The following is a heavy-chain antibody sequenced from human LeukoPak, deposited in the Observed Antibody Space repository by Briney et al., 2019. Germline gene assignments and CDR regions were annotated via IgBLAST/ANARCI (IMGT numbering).Heavy chain of an antibody. J-gene: IGHJ4*02. D-gene: IGHD4-11*01. CDR2: INHGGSS. Sequence: SETLSLTCAVFGGSFSGYYWTWIRRPPGKGLEWIGEINHGGSSNYNPSLKSRVTISVDTSKKEFSLKLSSVTDADSAVYYCARQGPLTTAVTTRTNPFDYWGQGTLVTVSS. CDR1: GGSFSGYY. CDR3: ARQGPLTTAVTTRTNPFDY. V-gene: IGHV4-34*01.